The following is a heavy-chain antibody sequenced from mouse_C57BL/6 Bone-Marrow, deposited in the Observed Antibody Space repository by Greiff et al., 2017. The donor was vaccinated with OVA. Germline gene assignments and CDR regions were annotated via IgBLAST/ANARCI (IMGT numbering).Heavy chain of an antibody. D-gene: IGHD2-2*01. CDR3: ARWLPLYFDV. CDR2: ISYSGST. J-gene: IGHJ1*03. CDR1: GYSIPSDY. V-gene: IGHV3-8*01. Sequence: VQLKEPGPGLAKPSQTLSLTCSVTGYSIPSDYWNWIRKFPGNKLEYMGYISYSGSTYYNPYLKSRNSITRYTSKTQYYLHLNSVTTDDAVTYYCARWLPLYFDVWGTGTTVTVSS.